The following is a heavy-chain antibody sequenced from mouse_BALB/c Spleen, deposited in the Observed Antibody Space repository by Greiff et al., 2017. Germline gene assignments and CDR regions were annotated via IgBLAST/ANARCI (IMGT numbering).Heavy chain of an antibody. CDR2: ISSGGSYT. CDR1: GFTFSSYG. Sequence: EVKLVESGGDLVKPGGSLKLSCAASGFTFSSYGMSWVRQTPDKRLEWVATISSGGSYTYYPDSVKGRFTISRDNAKNTLYLQMSSLTSEDTAMYYCARHLGNYAWFAYWGQGTLVTVSA. D-gene: IGHD2-1*01. V-gene: IGHV5-6*01. CDR3: ARHLGNYAWFAY. J-gene: IGHJ3*01.